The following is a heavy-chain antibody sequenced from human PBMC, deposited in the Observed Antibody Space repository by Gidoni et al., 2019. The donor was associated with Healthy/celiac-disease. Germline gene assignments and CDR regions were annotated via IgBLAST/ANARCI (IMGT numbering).Heavy chain of an antibody. V-gene: IGHV3-7*01. CDR1: GFTFSSSW. CDR3: ARDEGILWWWTLGYFQH. J-gene: IGHJ1*01. Sequence: EVQLVESGGGLVQPGGSLRLSCAASGFTFSSSWMSWVRQAPGKGLEWVANIKQDGSEKYYVDSVKGRFTISRDNAKNSLYLQMNSLRAEDTAVYYCARDEGILWWWTLGYFQHWGQGTLVTVSS. D-gene: IGHD2-15*01. CDR2: IKQDGSEK.